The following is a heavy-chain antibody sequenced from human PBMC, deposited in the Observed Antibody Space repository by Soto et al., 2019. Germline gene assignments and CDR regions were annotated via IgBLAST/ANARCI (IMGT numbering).Heavy chain of an antibody. Sequence: SVKVSCKASGYTFTSYGISWLRQAPGQGLEWMGWISAYNGNTNYAQKLQGIVTMTTDTSTSTAYMELRSLRSDATAVYSCARGGWYTVTLYYWGQGTLVTVSS. CDR3: ARGGWYTVTLYY. CDR1: GYTFTSYG. D-gene: IGHD4-17*01. J-gene: IGHJ4*02. CDR2: ISAYNGNT. V-gene: IGHV1-18*01.